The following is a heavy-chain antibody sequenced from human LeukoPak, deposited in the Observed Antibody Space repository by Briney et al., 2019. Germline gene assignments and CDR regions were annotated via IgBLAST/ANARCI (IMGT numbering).Heavy chain of an antibody. CDR3: AKDRYGGNFLNWFDP. CDR2: IRYDGSNK. CDR1: GFTFSSYG. D-gene: IGHD4-23*01. Sequence: GGSLRLSCAASGFTFSSYGMHWVRQAPGKGLEWVAFIRYDGSNKYYADSVKGRFTISRDNSKNTLYLRMNSLRAEDTAVYYCAKDRYGGNFLNWFDPWGQGTLVTVSS. J-gene: IGHJ5*02. V-gene: IGHV3-30*02.